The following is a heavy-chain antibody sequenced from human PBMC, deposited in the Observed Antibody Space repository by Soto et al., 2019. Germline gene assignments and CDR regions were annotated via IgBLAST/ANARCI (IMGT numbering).Heavy chain of an antibody. V-gene: IGHV3-21*01. CDR1: GFTFSSYS. Sequence: GGSLRLSCAASGFTFSSYSMHWVRQAPGKGLEWVSSITSSSSYIYYADSVKGRFTISRDNSKNTLYLQMNSLRAEDTAVYYCASVVKRVAVAGSFDYGGQGTLVTVSS. CDR3: ASVVKRVAVAGSFDY. CDR2: ITSSSSYI. J-gene: IGHJ4*02. D-gene: IGHD6-19*01.